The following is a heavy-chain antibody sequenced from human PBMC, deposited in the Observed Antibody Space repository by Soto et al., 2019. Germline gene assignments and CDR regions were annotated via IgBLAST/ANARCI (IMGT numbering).Heavy chain of an antibody. CDR2: INHSGST. CDR3: ARERGYSGYREDY. J-gene: IGHJ4*02. V-gene: IGHV4-34*01. D-gene: IGHD5-12*01. Sequence: PSETLSLTCAVYGGSFSGYYLSWIRQPPGKGLEWIGEINHSGSTNYNPSLKSRVTISVDTSKNQFSLKLSSVTAADTAVYYCARERGYSGYREDYWGQGTLVTVSS. CDR1: GGSFSGYY.